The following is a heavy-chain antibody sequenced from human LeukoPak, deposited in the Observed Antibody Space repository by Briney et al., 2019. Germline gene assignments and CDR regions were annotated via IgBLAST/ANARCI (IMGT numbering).Heavy chain of an antibody. J-gene: IGHJ3*02. CDR3: AGSSGWYATDAFDI. D-gene: IGHD6-19*01. CDR2: INPNSGGT. Sequence: ASVKVSCKASGYTFTGYYMHWVRQAPGQGLEWMGRINPNSGGTNYAQKFQGRVTMTRDTSISTAYMELSRLRSDDTAVYYCAGSSGWYATDAFDIWGQGTMVTVSS. V-gene: IGHV1-2*06. CDR1: GYTFTGYY.